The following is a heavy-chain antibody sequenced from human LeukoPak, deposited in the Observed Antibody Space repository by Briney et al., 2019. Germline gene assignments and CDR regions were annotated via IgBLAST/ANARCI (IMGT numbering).Heavy chain of an antibody. CDR2: IIPIFGTA. Sequence: ASVKVSCKASGYTFTGYYMHWVRQAPGQGLEWMGGIIPIFGTANYAQKFQGRVTITADESTSTAYMELSSLRSEDTAVYYCARTLSYDSSGYYGYWGQGTLVTVSS. CDR1: GYTFTGYY. J-gene: IGHJ4*02. D-gene: IGHD3-22*01. V-gene: IGHV1-69*13. CDR3: ARTLSYDSSGYYGY.